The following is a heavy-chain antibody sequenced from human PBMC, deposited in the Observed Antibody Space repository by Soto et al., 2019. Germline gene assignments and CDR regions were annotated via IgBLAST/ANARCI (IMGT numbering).Heavy chain of an antibody. CDR2: ISYDGSNK. V-gene: IGHV3-30*18. CDR3: AKDFFWGHYDNRGLGGFDY. CDR1: GFTFSTYG. Sequence: QVQLVESGGGVVQPGRSLRLSCAASGFTFSTYGVHWVRQAPGKGLEWVAVISYDGSNKNYADSVKGRFTISRDNSKNTLYLQMNSLRAEDTAVYYCAKDFFWGHYDNRGLGGFDYWGQGTLVTVSS. J-gene: IGHJ4*02. D-gene: IGHD3-22*01.